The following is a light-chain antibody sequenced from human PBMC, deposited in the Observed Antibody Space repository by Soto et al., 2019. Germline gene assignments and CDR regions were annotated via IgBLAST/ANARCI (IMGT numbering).Light chain of an antibody. Sequence: EIVLTQSPGTLSLSPGERATLSCRASQSVSSSSLAWYQQKPGQAPRLPIYDTSSRATGIPDRFSGSGSGTDFTLTISRLEPEDFAVYYCQQYVSSPLTFGGGTKVDIK. CDR3: QQYVSSPLT. CDR1: QSVSSSS. CDR2: DTS. V-gene: IGKV3-20*01. J-gene: IGKJ4*01.